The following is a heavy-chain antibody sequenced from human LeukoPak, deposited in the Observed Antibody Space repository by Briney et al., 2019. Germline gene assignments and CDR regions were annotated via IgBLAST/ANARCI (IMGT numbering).Heavy chain of an antibody. CDR2: ISSSGSTI. Sequence: GGSLRLSCAASGFTFITYSMTWVRQAPGRGLEWVSYISSSGSTIYYADSVKGRFTISRDNAKNSLYLQMNSLRAEDTAVYYCARDRGLGGDYTHDAFDIWGQGTMVTVSS. J-gene: IGHJ3*02. CDR1: GFTFITYS. V-gene: IGHV3-48*04. CDR3: ARDRGLGGDYTHDAFDI. D-gene: IGHD2-21*02.